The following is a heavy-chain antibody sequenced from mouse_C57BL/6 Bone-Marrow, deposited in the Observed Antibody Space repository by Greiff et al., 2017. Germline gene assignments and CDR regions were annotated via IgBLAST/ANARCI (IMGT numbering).Heavy chain of an antibody. CDR1: GFNINNTY. J-gene: IGHJ2*01. CDR3: AREYGSMGDYCDY. V-gene: IGHV14-3*01. D-gene: IGHD1-1*01. Sequence: VQLQQSVAELVRPGASVKLSCTASGFNINNTYMHWVKQRPEQGLEWIGRIDPANGNTKYDPKFQGKATITADTSSNTAYLQLSSLTSEDTAIYYGAREYGSMGDYCDYWGQGTTLTVSS. CDR2: IDPANGNT.